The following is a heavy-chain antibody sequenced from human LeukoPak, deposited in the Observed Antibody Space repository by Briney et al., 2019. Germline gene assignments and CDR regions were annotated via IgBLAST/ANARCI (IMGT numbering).Heavy chain of an antibody. Sequence: ASVKVSCKASGYTFTGYYMHWVRQAPGQGLEWMGWINPNSGGTNYAQKFQGRVTMTRDTSISTAYMELTRLRSDHTAVYYWARPPVIKGYSYENGKISVLDYWGQGTLVTVSS. CDR1: GYTFTGYY. V-gene: IGHV1-2*02. J-gene: IGHJ4*02. CDR3: ARPPVIKGYSYENGKISVLDY. D-gene: IGHD5-18*01. CDR2: INPNSGGT.